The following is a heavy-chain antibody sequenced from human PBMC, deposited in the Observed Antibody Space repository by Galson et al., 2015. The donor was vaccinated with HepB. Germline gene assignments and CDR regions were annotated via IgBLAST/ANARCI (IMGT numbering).Heavy chain of an antibody. Sequence: SLRLSCAASGFTFSSSEMNWVRQAPGKGLEWISYISKTGSTIYYADSVKGRFAISRDNAKNSLYLQMNRLRVEDTAVYYCARVGPYDVLTGYYPSYYFGYWGQGTLVTVSS. V-gene: IGHV3-48*03. D-gene: IGHD3-9*01. J-gene: IGHJ4*02. CDR3: ARVGPYDVLTGYYPSYYFGY. CDR1: GFTFSSSE. CDR2: ISKTGSTI.